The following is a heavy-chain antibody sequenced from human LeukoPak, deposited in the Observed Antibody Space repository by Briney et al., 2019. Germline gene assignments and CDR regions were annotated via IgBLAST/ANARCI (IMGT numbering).Heavy chain of an antibody. CDR1: GYTFSSYG. V-gene: IGHV1-18*01. D-gene: IGHD5-24*01. CDR2: ISTYNGNT. CDR3: ARSPFPWLPLYCDY. Sequence: ASVKVSCKGSGYTFSSYGISWVRQAPGQGLEWMGWISTYNGNTNYAQKLQGRVTMTTDTSTSTAYMELRSLRSDDTAVYYCARSPFPWLPLYCDYWGQGTLVTVSS. J-gene: IGHJ4*02.